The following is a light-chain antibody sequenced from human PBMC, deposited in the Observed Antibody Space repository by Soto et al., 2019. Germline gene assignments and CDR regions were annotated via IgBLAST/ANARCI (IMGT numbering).Light chain of an antibody. J-gene: IGKJ1*01. Sequence: DIQMTQSPSSLSASVGDRFTITCRASQSISSYLNWYQQKPGKAPKLLIYAASSLQSGVPSRFSGSGSGTDFTLTISSLQPEDFATYYCQQSYGTPWTFGQGTTVDIK. CDR3: QQSYGTPWT. CDR2: AAS. CDR1: QSISSY. V-gene: IGKV1-39*01.